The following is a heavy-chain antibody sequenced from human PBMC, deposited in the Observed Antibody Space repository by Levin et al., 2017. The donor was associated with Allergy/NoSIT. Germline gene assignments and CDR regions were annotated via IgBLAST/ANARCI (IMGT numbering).Heavy chain of an antibody. J-gene: IGHJ6*02. CDR3: ARDLRITMVRSARLFGGMDV. CDR1: GFTVSSNY. V-gene: IGHV3-53*01. D-gene: IGHD3-10*01. Sequence: GGSLRLSCAASGFTVSSNYMSWVRQAPGKGLEWVSVIYSGGSTYYADSVKGRFTISRDNSKNTLYLQMNSLRAEDTAVYYCARDLRITMVRSARLFGGMDVWGQGTTVTVSS. CDR2: IYSGGST.